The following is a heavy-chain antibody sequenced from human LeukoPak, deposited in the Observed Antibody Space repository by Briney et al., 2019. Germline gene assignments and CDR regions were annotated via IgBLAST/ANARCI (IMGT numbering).Heavy chain of an antibody. J-gene: IGHJ6*02. CDR1: GGSITDYY. D-gene: IGHD4-11*01. CDR2: IYHTGST. CDR3: ARQPPYRYSSTWPPFFYYGKDV. V-gene: IGHV4-59*08. Sequence: SETLSLTCTVSGGSITDYYWSWLRLPPGKGLQWIGFIYHTGSTRYNPSLRSRVTISVDTSKEQFSLELISVSAADTAVYYCARQPPYRYSSTWPPFFYYGKDVWGQGATVTVSS.